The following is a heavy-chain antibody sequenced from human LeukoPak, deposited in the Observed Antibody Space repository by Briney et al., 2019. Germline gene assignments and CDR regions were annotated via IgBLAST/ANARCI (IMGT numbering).Heavy chain of an antibody. CDR3: ARSGVPYYYYYMDV. CDR1: GFTFSSYW. Sequence: GSLRLSCAASGFTFSSYWMSWVRQAPGKGLEWVANIKQDGSEKYYVDSVKGRFTISRDNAKNPLYLQMNSLRAEDTAVYYCARSGVPYYYYYMDVWGKGTTVTVSS. V-gene: IGHV3-7*01. D-gene: IGHD6-25*01. J-gene: IGHJ6*03. CDR2: IKQDGSEK.